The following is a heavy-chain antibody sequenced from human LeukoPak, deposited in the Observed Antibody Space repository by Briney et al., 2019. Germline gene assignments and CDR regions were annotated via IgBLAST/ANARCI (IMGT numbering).Heavy chain of an antibody. V-gene: IGHV5-51*01. D-gene: IGHD4-23*01. CDR1: GYSFTSYW. CDR3: ARLVYGGNSGGDS. Sequence: GESLKISCKGSGYSFTSYWIGWVRQMPGKGLEWMGIIYPGDSDTRYSPSFQGQVTISADRSTNTAYLQWSSLKASDTAMYYCARLVYGGNSGGDSWGQGTLVTVSS. CDR2: IYPGDSDT. J-gene: IGHJ4*02.